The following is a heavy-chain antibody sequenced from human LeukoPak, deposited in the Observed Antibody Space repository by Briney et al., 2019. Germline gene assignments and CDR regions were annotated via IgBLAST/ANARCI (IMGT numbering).Heavy chain of an antibody. Sequence: ASVKVSCKASGYTFTGYYMHWVRQAPGQGLEWMGWINHNSGGTNYAQKFQGRVTMTRDTSISTAYMELSRLRSDDTAVYYCARAFERPHGSGSYYNGFDYWGQGTLVTVSS. CDR1: GYTFTGYY. D-gene: IGHD3-10*01. CDR2: INHNSGGT. V-gene: IGHV1-2*02. J-gene: IGHJ4*02. CDR3: ARAFERPHGSGSYYNGFDY.